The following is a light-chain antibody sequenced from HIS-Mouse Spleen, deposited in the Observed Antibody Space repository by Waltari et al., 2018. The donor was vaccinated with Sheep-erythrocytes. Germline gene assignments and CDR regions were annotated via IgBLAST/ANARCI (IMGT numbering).Light chain of an antibody. CDR1: SSDVGGYNF. CDR2: DVS. CDR3: CSYAGSYNHV. J-gene: IGLJ1*01. Sequence: QSALTQPRSVSGSPGQSVPISCTGTSSDVGGYNFLLWYQQHPGKAPKLMIYDVSKRPSGVPDRFSGSKSGNTASLTISGLQAEDEADYYCCSYAGSYNHVFATGTKVTVL. V-gene: IGLV2-11*02.